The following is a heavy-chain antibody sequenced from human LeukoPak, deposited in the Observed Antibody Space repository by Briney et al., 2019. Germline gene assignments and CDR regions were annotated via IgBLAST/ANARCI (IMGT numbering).Heavy chain of an antibody. CDR3: ARQDYYDTGTWYFDL. V-gene: IGHV4-38-2*02. D-gene: IGHD3-22*01. CDR2: IYHSGST. CDR1: GYSISSNYY. J-gene: IGHJ2*01. Sequence: PSETLSLTCIVSGYSISSNYYWGWIRQPPGKGLEWIGSIYHSGSTKYNPSLKSRVTISMDKSKNQFSLKLSSVTAADTAVYYCARQDYYDTGTWYFDLWGRGTLVTVSS.